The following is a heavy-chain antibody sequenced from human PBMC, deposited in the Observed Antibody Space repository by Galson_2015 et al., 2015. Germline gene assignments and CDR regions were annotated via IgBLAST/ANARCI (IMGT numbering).Heavy chain of an antibody. Sequence: SLRLSCAASGFTFSNAWMSWVRQAPGKGLEWVGRITRKTDGGTTDYAAPVKGRFTISRDDSKNTLYLQMNSLKTEDTAVYYCTTDNRGYYDSSGYSIRGWFDPWGQGTLVTVSS. V-gene: IGHV3-15*01. CDR3: TTDNRGYYDSSGYSIRGWFDP. J-gene: IGHJ5*02. CDR1: GFTFSNAW. CDR2: ITRKTDGGTT. D-gene: IGHD3-22*01.